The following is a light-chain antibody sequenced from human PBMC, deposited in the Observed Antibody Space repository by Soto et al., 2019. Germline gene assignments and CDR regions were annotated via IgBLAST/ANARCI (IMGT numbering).Light chain of an antibody. CDR2: SAS. CDR1: QSISTE. J-gene: IGKJ2*01. Sequence: EIVMTQSPATLSVSPGERATLSCRASQSISTELAWYQQKPGQPPRLLIYSASTRTTGVPARFTGSGSGSEFTLNISGLQSEDFAVYYCQQGHNWPLTVGQGTRMEI. V-gene: IGKV3-15*01. CDR3: QQGHNWPLT.